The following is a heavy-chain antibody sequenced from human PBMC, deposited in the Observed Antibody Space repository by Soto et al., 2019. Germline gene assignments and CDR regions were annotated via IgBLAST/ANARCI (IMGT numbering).Heavy chain of an antibody. CDR2: INAGNGNT. V-gene: IGHV1-3*01. J-gene: IGHJ6*02. Sequence: ASVKVSCKASGYTFTSYAMHWVRQAPGQRLEWMGWINAGNGNTKYSQKFQGRVTMTRDTSTSTAYMELRSLRSDDTAVYYCARKHSNYGVYGMHVWGQGTTVTVSS. D-gene: IGHD4-4*01. CDR3: ARKHSNYGVYGMHV. CDR1: GYTFTSYA.